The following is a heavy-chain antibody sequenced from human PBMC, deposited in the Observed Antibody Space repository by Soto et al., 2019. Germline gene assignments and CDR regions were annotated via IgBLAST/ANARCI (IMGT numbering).Heavy chain of an antibody. Sequence: ASVKVSCKASGYTFTGYYMHCVRQAPGQGLEWMGWINPNSGGTNYAQKFQGRVTMTRDTSISTAYMELSRLRSDDTAVYYCARGDVLRFLEWFKNYYYGMDVWGQGTTVTVSS. J-gene: IGHJ6*02. CDR3: ARGDVLRFLEWFKNYYYGMDV. CDR2: INPNSGGT. V-gene: IGHV1-2*02. CDR1: GYTFTGYY. D-gene: IGHD3-3*01.